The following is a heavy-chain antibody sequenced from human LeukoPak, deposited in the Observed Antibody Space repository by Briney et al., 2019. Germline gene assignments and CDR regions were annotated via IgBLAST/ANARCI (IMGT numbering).Heavy chain of an antibody. CDR2: IYTSGST. CDR1: GGSISSGSYY. Sequence: SQTLSHTCTVSGGSISSGSYYWSWIRQPAGKGLGWIGRIYTSGSTNYNPSLKSRVTISVDTSKNQFSLKLSSVTAADTAVYYCARHFFDISGSFDYWGQGTLVTVSS. J-gene: IGHJ4*02. V-gene: IGHV4-61*02. CDR3: ARHFFDISGSFDY. D-gene: IGHD3-22*01.